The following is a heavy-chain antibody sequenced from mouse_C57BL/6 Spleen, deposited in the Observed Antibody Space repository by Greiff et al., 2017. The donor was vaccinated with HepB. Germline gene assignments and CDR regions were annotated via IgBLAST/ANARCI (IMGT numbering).Heavy chain of an antibody. V-gene: IGHV1-50*01. J-gene: IGHJ2*01. CDR1: GYTFTSYW. Sequence: QVQLKQPGAELVKPGASVKLSCKASGYTFTSYWMQWVKQRPGQGLEWIGEIDPSDSYTNYNQKFKGKATLTVDTSSSTAYMQLSSLTSEDSAVYYCARGLRRGFDYWGQGTTLTVSS. D-gene: IGHD2-4*01. CDR2: IDPSDSYT. CDR3: ARGLRRGFDY.